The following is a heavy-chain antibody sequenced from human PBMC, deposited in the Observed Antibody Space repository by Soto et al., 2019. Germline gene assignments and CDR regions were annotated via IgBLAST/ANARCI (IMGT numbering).Heavy chain of an antibody. V-gene: IGHV3-9*01. J-gene: IGHJ4*02. CDR1: VFRFDDYA. CDR2: MTWISGRV. Sequence: QLVDSGGGLVQPGRSLRLSCTTSVFRFDDYAMHWVRQAPGKGLEWVSGMTWISGRVAYADSVKGRFIISRDKAKNSLYLQMNSLKPDDTALYYCVKAESAIAPLDHWGQGSLVTVSS. CDR3: VKAESAIAPLDH. D-gene: IGHD2-21*01.